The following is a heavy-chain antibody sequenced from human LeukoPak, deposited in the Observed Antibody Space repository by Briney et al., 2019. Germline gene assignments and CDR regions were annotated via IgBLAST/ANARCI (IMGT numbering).Heavy chain of an antibody. CDR3: ARDWATVATTNLDY. CDR2: IGGSGSST. CDR1: GFTFSSYP. J-gene: IGHJ4*02. V-gene: IGHV3-23*01. D-gene: IGHD5-12*01. Sequence: GGSLRLSCAASGFTFSSYPMSWVRQAPGKGLEWVSAIGGSGSSTYYADSVKGRFTISRDNAKNSLYLQLNSLRGEDTAVYYCARDWATVATTNLDYWGQGTLVTVSS.